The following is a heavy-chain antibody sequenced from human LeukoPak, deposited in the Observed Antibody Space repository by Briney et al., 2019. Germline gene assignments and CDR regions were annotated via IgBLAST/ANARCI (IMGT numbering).Heavy chain of an antibody. CDR3: ARGKSSRHALDI. J-gene: IGHJ3*02. CDR1: GFNFNDSG. Sequence: GRSLRLSCAASGFNFNDSGMHWVRQAPGKGLEWVAVIWYDGSEKYYADSVKGRLTISRDNSKNTLYLQMNSLRAGDTAVYYCARGKSSRHALDIWGQGTMVTVSS. CDR2: IWYDGSEK. D-gene: IGHD6-6*01. V-gene: IGHV3-33*01.